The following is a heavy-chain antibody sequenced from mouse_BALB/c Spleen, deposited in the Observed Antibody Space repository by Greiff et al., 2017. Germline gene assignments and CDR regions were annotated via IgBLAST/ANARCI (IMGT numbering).Heavy chain of an antibody. CDR2: ISYSGST. J-gene: IGHJ4*01. V-gene: IGHV3-8*02. CDR1: GDSITSGY. D-gene: IGHD1-2*01. CDR3: ARWVRPYYAMDY. Sequence: EVQVVESGPRLVKPSQTLSLTCSVTGDSITSGYWNWIRNFPGNKLEYMGYISYSGSTYYNPSLKSRISLTRDTSKNQYYLQLNSVTTEDTATYDCARWVRPYYAMDYWGQGTSVTVSS.